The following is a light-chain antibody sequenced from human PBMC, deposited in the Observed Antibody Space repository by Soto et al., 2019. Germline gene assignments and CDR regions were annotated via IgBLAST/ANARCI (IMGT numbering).Light chain of an antibody. J-gene: IGKJ1*01. CDR2: GAS. Sequence: EIVLTQSPGTLSLSPGERATLSCRASQSVSSNFLAWYQQKPGQAPRLLIYGASSRATGIPDRFSGSGSGTDVTLTISRLEPEDFAVDYCQQDGSSPRTFGQGTKVEIK. CDR1: QSVSSNF. CDR3: QQDGSSPRT. V-gene: IGKV3-20*01.